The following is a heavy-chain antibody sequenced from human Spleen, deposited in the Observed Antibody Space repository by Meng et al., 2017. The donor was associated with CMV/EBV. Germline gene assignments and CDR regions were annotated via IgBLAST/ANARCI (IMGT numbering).Heavy chain of an antibody. CDR2: VYYTGTT. CDR3: ARSTTPLLLRYHPGMDV. V-gene: IGHV4-61*08. CDR1: GGSVNRAGYS. Sequence: GSLRLSCSVSGGSVNRAGYSWSWIRQPPGKGLEWIGNVYYTGTTKYNPSLSSRVTISVDTAKNQFSLRLSSVAAADTAMYYCARSTTPLLLRYHPGMDVWGQGTTVTVSS. J-gene: IGHJ6*02. D-gene: IGHD2/OR15-2a*01.